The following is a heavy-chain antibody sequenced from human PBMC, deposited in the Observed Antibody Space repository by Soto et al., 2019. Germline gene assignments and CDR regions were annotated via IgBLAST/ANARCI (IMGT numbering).Heavy chain of an antibody. CDR2: ISAYNANT. CDR1: GYTFTSYG. V-gene: IGHV1-18*01. J-gene: IGHJ5*02. Sequence: GASVKVSCKTPGYTFTSYGINWVRQAPGQGLEWMRWISAYNANTHYAQKLQGRVTMTTDTSTSTAYMELRSLRSDDTAVYYCARDIAVAGWFDPWGQGTLVTVSS. D-gene: IGHD6-19*01. CDR3: ARDIAVAGWFDP.